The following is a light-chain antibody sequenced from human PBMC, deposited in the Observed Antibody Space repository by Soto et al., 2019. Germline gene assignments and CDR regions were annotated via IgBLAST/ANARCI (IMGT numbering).Light chain of an antibody. CDR3: QQCRNWPLT. V-gene: IGKV3-15*01. CDR2: DAS. Sequence: IVITQSPATLSVSPEEGATLSCKASQNVYNNLAWYQQRPGQPPRLLIYDASTRATGISARFSGSGYGTEFTLTISSLQSEDFAVYFCQQCRNWPLTFGGGTKVDIK. CDR1: QNVYNN. J-gene: IGKJ4*01.